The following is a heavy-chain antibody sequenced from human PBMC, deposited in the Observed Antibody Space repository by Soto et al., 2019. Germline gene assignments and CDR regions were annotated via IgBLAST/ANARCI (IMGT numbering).Heavy chain of an antibody. J-gene: IGHJ4*01. CDR3: ARHVEWEIFYYFEH. V-gene: IGHV4-39*01. Sequence: SETLSLTCTVSGHSMSNTDYFWGWVRQPPGKGLEWIGSFFYNKNTYYNPSLKSRVTISVDTSKMQFSLNLTSVTAADTAVYYCARHVEWEIFYYFEHWGQGTPVTVSS. CDR2: FFYNKNT. CDR1: GHSMSNTDYF. D-gene: IGHD3-9*01.